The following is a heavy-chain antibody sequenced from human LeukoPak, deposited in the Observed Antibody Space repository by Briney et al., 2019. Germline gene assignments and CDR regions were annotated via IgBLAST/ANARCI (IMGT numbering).Heavy chain of an antibody. CDR1: GFTVSSNY. V-gene: IGHV3-53*05. CDR3: ARSIYGSGTKGFDY. D-gene: IGHD3-10*01. Sequence: GGSLRLSCAASGFTVSSNYMSWVRQAPGKGLGWVSVIYSGGSTYYADSVKGRFTISRDNSKNTLYLQMNSLRAEDTAVYYCARSIYGSGTKGFDYWGQGTLVTVSS. CDR2: IYSGGST. J-gene: IGHJ4*02.